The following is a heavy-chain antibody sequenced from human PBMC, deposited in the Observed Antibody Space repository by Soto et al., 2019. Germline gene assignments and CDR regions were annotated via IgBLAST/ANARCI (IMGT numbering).Heavy chain of an antibody. Sequence: PSETLSLTCTVSGGSIGSSSYYWGWIRQPPGKGLEWIGSIYYSGSTYYNPSLKSRVTISVDTSKNQFSLKLSSVTAADTAVYYCARQGGTVTTRRTPYYYYYGMDVWGQGTTVTVSS. D-gene: IGHD4-4*01. V-gene: IGHV4-39*01. J-gene: IGHJ6*02. CDR1: GGSIGSSSYY. CDR2: IYYSGST. CDR3: ARQGGTVTTRRTPYYYYYGMDV.